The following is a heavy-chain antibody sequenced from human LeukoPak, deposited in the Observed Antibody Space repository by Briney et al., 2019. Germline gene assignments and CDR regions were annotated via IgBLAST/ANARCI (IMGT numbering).Heavy chain of an antibody. CDR3: ARDGMVRGVIVDYYYYGMDV. V-gene: IGHV3-21*01. J-gene: IGHJ6*02. CDR2: ISSSSSYI. CDR1: GFTFSSYS. Sequence: GGSLRLSCAASGFTFSSYSMNWVRQAPGKGLEWVSSISSSSSYIYYADSVKGRFTISRDNAKNSLYLQMSSLRAEDTAVYYCARDGMVRGVIVDYYYYGMDVWGQGTTVTVSS. D-gene: IGHD3-10*01.